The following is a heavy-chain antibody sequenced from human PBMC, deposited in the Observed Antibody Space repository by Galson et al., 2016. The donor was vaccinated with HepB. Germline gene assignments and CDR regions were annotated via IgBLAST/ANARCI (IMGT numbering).Heavy chain of an antibody. CDR2: INSDGTCT. CDR3: ATGNGQAFDI. Sequence: SLRLSCAASGFTFSSYCMHWVRQAPGKGLVWVSGINSDGTCTTYADSVKGRFTISRDNAKNTLYLQMNSLRAEDTAVYYCATGNGQAFDIWGQGTMVTVSS. V-gene: IGHV3-74*01. J-gene: IGHJ3*02. D-gene: IGHD2-8*01. CDR1: GFTFSSYC.